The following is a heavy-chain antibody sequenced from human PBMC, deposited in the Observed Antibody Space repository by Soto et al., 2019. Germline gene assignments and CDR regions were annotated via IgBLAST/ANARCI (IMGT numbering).Heavy chain of an antibody. Sequence: GGSLRHSWAASGLTFSSYGMRWVRQATGKGLEWVAVIWYDGSNKYYADSVKGRFTISRDNSKNTLYLQMNSLRAEDTAVYYCARDHGDCSSTSCYLYYYMDVWGKGTTVTVSS. D-gene: IGHD2-2*01. CDR1: GLTFSSYG. CDR2: IWYDGSNK. J-gene: IGHJ6*03. CDR3: ARDHGDCSSTSCYLYYYMDV. V-gene: IGHV3-33*01.